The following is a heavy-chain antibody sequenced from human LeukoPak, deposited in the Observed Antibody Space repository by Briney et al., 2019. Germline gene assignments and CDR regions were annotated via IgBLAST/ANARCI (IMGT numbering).Heavy chain of an antibody. Sequence: GGTLRSPCAASGFTFSSYAMSWVRQAPGKGLEWVSTISGSGLSTYYADSVKGRFTISRDNSKNTLYLQMNSLRAEDTAVYFCVSLGYSSSSVRYWGQGTLVTVSS. CDR3: VSLGYSSSSVRY. CDR1: GFTFSSYA. J-gene: IGHJ4*02. D-gene: IGHD6-6*01. CDR2: ISGSGLST. V-gene: IGHV3-23*01.